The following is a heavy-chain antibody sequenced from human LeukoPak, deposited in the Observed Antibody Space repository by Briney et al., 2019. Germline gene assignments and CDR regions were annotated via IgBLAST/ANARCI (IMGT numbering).Heavy chain of an antibody. CDR2: MKEEGGEI. CDR3: ARDRGYSTFDY. Sequence: PGGSLRLSCEASAFTFSSYWMSWVRQALGRGLEWVANMKEEGGEINYVDSVKGGFTISRDNAKNSLFLQMNSLRVEDTAVYYCARDRGYSTFDYWGQGTLVTVSS. J-gene: IGHJ4*02. V-gene: IGHV3-7*01. CDR1: AFTFSSYW. D-gene: IGHD4-23*01.